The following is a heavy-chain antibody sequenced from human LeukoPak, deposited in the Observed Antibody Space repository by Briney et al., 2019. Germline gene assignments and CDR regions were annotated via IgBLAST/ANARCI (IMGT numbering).Heavy chain of an antibody. J-gene: IGHJ4*02. CDR3: ARDLDYHDATGYYRQFDY. D-gene: IGHD3-22*01. CDR1: GFTFSSNW. CDR2: IKQDGSEK. Sequence: GGSLRLSCAASGFTFSSNWMTWVRQAAGKGLEWVANIKQDGSEKYYVDSVKGRFTISRDNAKNSLYLQMNSLRGEDTAVYYCARDLDYHDATGYYRQFDYWGQGTLVTVSS. V-gene: IGHV3-7*01.